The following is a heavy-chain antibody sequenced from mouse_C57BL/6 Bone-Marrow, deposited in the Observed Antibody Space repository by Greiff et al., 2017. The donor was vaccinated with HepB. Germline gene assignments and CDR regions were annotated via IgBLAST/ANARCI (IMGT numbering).Heavy chain of an antibody. V-gene: IGHV14-4*01. CDR3: TSLGGFAY. J-gene: IGHJ3*01. CDR2: IDPENGDT. Sequence: VQLQQSGAELVRPGASVKLSCTASGFNIKDDYMHWVKQRPEQGLEWIGWIDPENGDTEYASKFQGKATITADTPSNTAYLQLSSLTSEETAVYYCTSLGGFAYWGQGTLVTVSA. CDR1: GFNIKDDY.